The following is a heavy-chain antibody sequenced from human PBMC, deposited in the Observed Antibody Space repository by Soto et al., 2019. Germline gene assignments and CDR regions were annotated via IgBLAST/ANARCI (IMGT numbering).Heavy chain of an antibody. J-gene: IGHJ4*02. V-gene: IGHV3-33*01. CDR2: IWYDGSNK. Sequence: QVQLVESGGGVVQPGRSLRLSCAASGFTFSSYGMHWVRQAPGKGPEWVAVIWYDGSNKYYADSVKGRFTISRDNSKNTLYLQMNSLRAEDTAVYYCARGSSSSWYVPFDYWGQGTLVTVSS. CDR3: ARGSSSSWYVPFDY. CDR1: GFTFSSYG. D-gene: IGHD6-13*01.